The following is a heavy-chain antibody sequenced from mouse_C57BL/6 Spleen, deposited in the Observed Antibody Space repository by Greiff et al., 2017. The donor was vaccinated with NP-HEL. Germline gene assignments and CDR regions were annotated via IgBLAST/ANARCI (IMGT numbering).Heavy chain of an antibody. CDR2: IDPSDSYT. CDR1: GYTFTSYW. CDR3: ARQLKYYFDY. D-gene: IGHD1-3*01. J-gene: IGHJ2*01. Sequence: VQLQQPGAELVKPGASVKLSCKASGYTFTSYWMQWVKQRPGQGLEWIGEIDPSDSYTNYNQKFKGKATLTVDTSSSTAYMQLSSLTSEDSAVYYCARQLKYYFDYWGQGTTLTVSS. V-gene: IGHV1-50*01.